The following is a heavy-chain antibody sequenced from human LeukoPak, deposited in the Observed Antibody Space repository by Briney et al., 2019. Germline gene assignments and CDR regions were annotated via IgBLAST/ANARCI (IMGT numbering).Heavy chain of an antibody. Sequence: PGGSLRLSCAAAGFTFNNYALHWVRQAPGKGLEWVAIISYDGSKKYYADSVKGRFTISRDNSTNTLFLQMDSLRDEDTAVYYCARVRITKKVVVNRIDSCGQGTLVTVSS. V-gene: IGHV3-30*01. CDR3: ARVRITKKVVVNRIDS. D-gene: IGHD3-22*01. CDR2: ISYDGSKK. CDR1: GFTFNNYA. J-gene: IGHJ4*02.